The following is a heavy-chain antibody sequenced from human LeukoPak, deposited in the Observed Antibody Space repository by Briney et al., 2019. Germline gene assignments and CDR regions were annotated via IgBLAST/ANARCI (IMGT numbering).Heavy chain of an antibody. J-gene: IGHJ6*03. V-gene: IGHV3-30*02. CDR2: IWFDGSDK. CDR3: AKRDHYGSGSGYYMDV. CDR1: GFTFSSFG. Sequence: PGGSLRLSCAASGFTFSSFGMHWVRQAPGKGLEWVAFIWFDGSDKHYADSVKGRFTISRDNSKNTLHLQMNSLRAEDTAVYFCAKRDHYGSGSGYYMDVWGKGTTVTVSS. D-gene: IGHD3-10*01.